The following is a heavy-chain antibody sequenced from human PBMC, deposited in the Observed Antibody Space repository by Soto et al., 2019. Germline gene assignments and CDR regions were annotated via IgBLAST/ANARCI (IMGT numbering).Heavy chain of an antibody. Sequence: SETLSLTCTVSGGSISSYYWSWIRQPPGNGLEWIGYIYYSGSTNYNPSLKSRVTISVDTSENQFSLKLSSVTAADTAVYYCARIHRYCSGGSCYLLDYWGQGTLVTVSS. CDR1: GGSISSYY. CDR3: ARIHRYCSGGSCYLLDY. V-gene: IGHV4-59*08. D-gene: IGHD2-15*01. CDR2: IYYSGST. J-gene: IGHJ4*02.